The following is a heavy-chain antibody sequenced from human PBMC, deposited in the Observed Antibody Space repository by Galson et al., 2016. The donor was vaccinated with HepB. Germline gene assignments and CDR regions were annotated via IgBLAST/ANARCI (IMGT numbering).Heavy chain of an antibody. D-gene: IGHD1-26*01. V-gene: IGHV4-59*01. CDR2: IYYTGST. Sequence: SETLSLTCAVYGGSISTYYWSWVRQPPGKGLEWIGYIYYTGSTNYNPSLKSRVTISVDTSKNQFSLTLNSVTAADTAVYYCARSSGTSTGDLQHWGQGTLASVSS. CDR3: ARSSGTSTGDLQH. CDR1: GGSISTYY. J-gene: IGHJ1*01.